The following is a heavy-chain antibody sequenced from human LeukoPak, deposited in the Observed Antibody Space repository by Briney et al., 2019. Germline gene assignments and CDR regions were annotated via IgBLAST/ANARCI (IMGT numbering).Heavy chain of an antibody. J-gene: IGHJ4*02. CDR1: GFTFSTYW. V-gene: IGHV3-7*02. Sequence: GGSLRLSCAASGFTFSTYWMNWVRQAPGKGLEWVANIKQDGSEKFYVDSVRGRFTISRDNAKNSLYLQMNSLRAEDTAVYFCARAVGPYDYWGQGTLVTVSS. D-gene: IGHD3-10*01. CDR3: ARAVGPYDY. CDR2: IKQDGSEK.